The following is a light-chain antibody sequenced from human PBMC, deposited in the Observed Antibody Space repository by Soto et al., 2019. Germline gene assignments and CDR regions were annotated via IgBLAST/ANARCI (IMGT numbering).Light chain of an antibody. V-gene: IGLV2-14*01. CDR1: SSDIGGYNY. CDR3: SAFTSSTTLA. J-gene: IGLJ3*02. Sequence: QSVLTQPASVSGSPGQSITISCTGTSSDIGGYNYVSWYQRHPGKAPKLMIYEVSNRPSGVSNRFSGSKSGNAASLTISGLQAEDEADYYCSAFTSSTTLAFGGGTKLTVL. CDR2: EVS.